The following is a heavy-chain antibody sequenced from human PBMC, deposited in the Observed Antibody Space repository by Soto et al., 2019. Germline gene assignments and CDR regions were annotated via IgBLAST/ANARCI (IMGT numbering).Heavy chain of an antibody. J-gene: IGHJ4*02. CDR1: GFIVSSNY. D-gene: IGHD3-16*01. CDR2: IYSGGST. CDR3: AKSAGSNAYYPNDY. Sequence: GGSLRLSCAASGFIVSSNYMSWVRQAPGKGLEWVSVIYSGGSTFYADSVKGRFIISRDDSKNTLFLQMNSLRAEDAAVYYCAKSAGSNAYYPNDYWGQGTLVT. V-gene: IGHV3-66*01.